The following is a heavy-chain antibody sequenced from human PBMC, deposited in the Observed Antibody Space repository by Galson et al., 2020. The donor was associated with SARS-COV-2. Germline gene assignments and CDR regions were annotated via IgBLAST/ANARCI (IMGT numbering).Heavy chain of an antibody. Sequence: SLKISCAASGFTFSSYAMHWVRQAPGKGLEWVAVISYDGSNKYYADSVKGRFTISRDNSKNTLYLQMNSLRAEDTAVYYCARPRGYSYGSAFDIWGQGTMVTVSS. D-gene: IGHD5-18*01. CDR3: ARPRGYSYGSAFDI. CDR1: GFTFSSYA. J-gene: IGHJ3*02. CDR2: ISYDGSNK. V-gene: IGHV3-30*04.